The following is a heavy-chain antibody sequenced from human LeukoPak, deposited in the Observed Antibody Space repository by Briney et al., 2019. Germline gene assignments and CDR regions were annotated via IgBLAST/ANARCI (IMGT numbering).Heavy chain of an antibody. V-gene: IGHV5-51*01. CDR3: ATSWGGYSNYASTFDY. J-gene: IGHJ4*02. Sequence: GESLKISCKGSGYSFTSYWIGWVRQMPGKGLEWMGIIYPGDSDTRYSPSFQGQVTISADKSISTAYLQWSSLKASDTAMYYCATSWGGYSNYASTFDYWGQGTLVTVSS. D-gene: IGHD4-11*01. CDR2: IYPGDSDT. CDR1: GYSFTSYW.